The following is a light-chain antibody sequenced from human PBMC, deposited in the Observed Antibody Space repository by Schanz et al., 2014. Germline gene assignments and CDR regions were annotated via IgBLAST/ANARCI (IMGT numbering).Light chain of an antibody. CDR3: QHYNSYPWT. CDR1: QSISSW. V-gene: IGKV1-5*03. J-gene: IGKJ1*01. CDR2: KAS. Sequence: DIQMTQSPSTLSASVGDRVTITCRASQSISSWLAWYQQKPGKAPNLLIYKASTLESGVPSRFSGSGSGTEFTLTISSLQPDDFATYYCQHYNSYPWTFGQGTKVEFK.